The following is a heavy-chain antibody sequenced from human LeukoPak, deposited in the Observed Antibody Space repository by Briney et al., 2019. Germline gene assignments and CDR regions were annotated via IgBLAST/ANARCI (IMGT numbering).Heavy chain of an antibody. CDR1: GYTFTGYY. CDR3: ARGDSTGYPDF. J-gene: IGHJ4*02. CDR2: INPNSGGT. D-gene: IGHD3-22*01. V-gene: IGHV1-2*02. Sequence: ASVKVSCKASGYTFTGYYMHWVRQAPGQGLEWMGWINPNSGGTNYAQKFQGRVTMTRATSITTAYMELNGLTSDDTAIYFCARGDSTGYPDFWGQGTLVTVPS.